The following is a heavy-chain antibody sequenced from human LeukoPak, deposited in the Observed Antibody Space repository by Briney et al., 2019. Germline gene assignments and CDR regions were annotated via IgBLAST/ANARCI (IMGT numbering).Heavy chain of an antibody. CDR3: ARTFGYYYGMDV. D-gene: IGHD3-16*01. J-gene: IGHJ6*02. CDR1: GFTFSSYW. Sequence: PGGSLRLSCAASGFTFSSYWMSWVHQAPGKGLEWVANIKQDGSEKYYVDSVKGRFTISRDNAKNSLYLQMNSLRAEDTAVYYCARTFGYYYGMDVWAKGPRSPSP. V-gene: IGHV3-7*01. CDR2: IKQDGSEK.